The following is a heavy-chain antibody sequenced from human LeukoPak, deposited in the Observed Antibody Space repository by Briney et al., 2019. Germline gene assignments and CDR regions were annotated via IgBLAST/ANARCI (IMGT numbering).Heavy chain of an antibody. J-gene: IGHJ4*02. CDR2: LSGGAGRT. D-gene: IGHD2-2*01. Sequence: GGSLRLSCAASGFAFNNYAMNWVRQAPGKGLEWVSALSGGAGRTYYADSVKGRFTISRDNSKNTLCLQMNSLRAEDTAVYYCARAPLGYCSSTSCYGGWFDYWGQGTLVTVSS. CDR1: GFAFNNYA. CDR3: ARAPLGYCSSTSCYGGWFDY. V-gene: IGHV3-23*01.